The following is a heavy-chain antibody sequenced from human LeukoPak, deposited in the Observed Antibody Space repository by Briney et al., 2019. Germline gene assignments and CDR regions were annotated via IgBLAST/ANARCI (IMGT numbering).Heavy chain of an antibody. CDR2: FDPEDGET. CDR1: GYTPTELS. V-gene: IGHV1-24*01. CDR3: ATVRQWLVRGYFQH. D-gene: IGHD6-19*01. Sequence: ASVKVSCKVSGYTPTELSMHWVRQAPREGVEWRGGFDPEDGETIYAQKFQGRVTMTEDTSTDTAYMELSSLRSEDTAVYYCATVRQWLVRGYFQHWGQGTLVTVSS. J-gene: IGHJ1*01.